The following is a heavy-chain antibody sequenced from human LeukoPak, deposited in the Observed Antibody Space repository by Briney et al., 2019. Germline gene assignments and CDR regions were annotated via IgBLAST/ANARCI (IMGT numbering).Heavy chain of an antibody. CDR3: ARARDSHVVVVAATYFDY. J-gene: IGHJ4*02. Sequence: GSGATLSCPAPYTTFSNNYIGLVGVARDPGYSGVDALLPIFGTANYAQKFQGRVTITTDESTSTAYMELSSLRSEDTAVYYCARARDSHVVVVAATYFDYWGQGTLVTVSS. CDR1: YTTFSNNY. D-gene: IGHD2-15*01. V-gene: IGHV1-69*05. CDR2: LLPIFGTA.